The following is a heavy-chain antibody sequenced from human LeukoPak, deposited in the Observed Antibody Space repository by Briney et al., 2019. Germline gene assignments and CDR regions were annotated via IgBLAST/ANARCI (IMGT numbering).Heavy chain of an antibody. J-gene: IGHJ4*02. CDR3: VRGNPYNWSF. D-gene: IGHD1-1*01. CDR2: IKQDGSEK. Sequence: PGGSLRLSCAASGFTVSSNYMSWVRQAPGKGLEWVANIKQDGSEKYYVDSVKGRFTISRDNAKNSLYLQMNSLRAEDTAVYYCVRGNPYNWSFWGQGTLVTVSS. CDR1: GFTVSSNY. V-gene: IGHV3-7*01.